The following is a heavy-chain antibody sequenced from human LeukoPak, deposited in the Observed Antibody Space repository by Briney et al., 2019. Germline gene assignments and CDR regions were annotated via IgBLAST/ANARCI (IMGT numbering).Heavy chain of an antibody. J-gene: IGHJ4*02. CDR3: ARTSMIVVVSPFDY. CDR1: GYTFTGYY. D-gene: IGHD3-22*01. CDR2: INPNSGGT. V-gene: IGHV1-2*02. Sequence: ASVKVSCKASGYTFTGYYMHWVRQAPGQGLEWMGWINPNSGGTNYAQKFQGRVTMTRDTSISTAYMELSRLRSDDMAVYYCARTSMIVVVSPFDYWGQGTLVTVSS.